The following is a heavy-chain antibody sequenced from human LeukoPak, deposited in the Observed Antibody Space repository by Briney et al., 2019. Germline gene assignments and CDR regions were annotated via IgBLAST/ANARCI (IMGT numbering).Heavy chain of an antibody. CDR1: GGTFSSYA. J-gene: IGHJ6*02. Sequence: SVKVSCKASGGTFSSYAISWVRQAPGQGLEWMGGIIPIFGTANYAQKFQGRVTITADESTSTAYMELSSLRSEDTAVYYCARDGLYYDFWSGYYKGGSDYYYGMDVWGQGTRPPSP. D-gene: IGHD3-3*01. CDR3: ARDGLYYDFWSGYYKGGSDYYYGMDV. V-gene: IGHV1-69*01. CDR2: IIPIFGTA.